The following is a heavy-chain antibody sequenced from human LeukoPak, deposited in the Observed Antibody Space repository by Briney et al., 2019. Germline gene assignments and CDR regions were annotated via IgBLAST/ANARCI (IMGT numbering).Heavy chain of an antibody. CDR1: GFTFSSYA. CDR3: AKDLIGITMVRGPPFWLDY. CDR2: ISGSGGST. D-gene: IGHD3-10*01. J-gene: IGHJ4*02. V-gene: IGHV3-23*01. Sequence: GGSLRLSCAASGFTFSSYAMSWVRQAPGKGLEWVSAISGSGGSTYYADSVKGRFTISRDNSKNTLYLQMNSLRAEDTGVYYCAKDLIGITMVRGPPFWLDYWGQGTLVTVSS.